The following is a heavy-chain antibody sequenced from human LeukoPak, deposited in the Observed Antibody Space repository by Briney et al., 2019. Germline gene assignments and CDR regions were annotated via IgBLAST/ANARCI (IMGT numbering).Heavy chain of an antibody. CDR1: GFTFSSYG. J-gene: IGHJ4*02. CDR2: IRYDGSNK. D-gene: IGHD4-17*01. CDR3: AKYVDDYGDARQLDFDY. Sequence: GGSLRLSCAASGFTFSSYGMHWVRQAPGKGLEWVAFIRYDGSNKYYADSVKGRFTISRDNSKNTLYLQMNSLRAEDTAVYYCAKYVDDYGDARQLDFDYWGQGTLVTVSS. V-gene: IGHV3-30*02.